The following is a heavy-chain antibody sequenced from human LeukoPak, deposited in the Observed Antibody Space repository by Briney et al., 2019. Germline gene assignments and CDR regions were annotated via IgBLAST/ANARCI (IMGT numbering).Heavy chain of an antibody. J-gene: IGHJ5*02. CDR2: ISSSSSYI. V-gene: IGHV3-21*01. Sequence: GGSLRLSCAASGFTFSSYSMNWVRQAQGKGLEWVSSISSSSSYIYYADSVKGRFTIARDNAKNSLYLQMNSLRAQDSAVYYCARVIYCSSTSCVWFDPWGQGTLSPSPQ. D-gene: IGHD2-2*01. CDR1: GFTFSSYS. CDR3: ARVIYCSSTSCVWFDP.